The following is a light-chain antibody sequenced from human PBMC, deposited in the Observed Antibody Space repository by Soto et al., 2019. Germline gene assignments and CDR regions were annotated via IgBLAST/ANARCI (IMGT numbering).Light chain of an antibody. J-gene: IGKJ1*01. CDR1: QNVNSN. Sequence: EIVMTQSPATLSVSPGERVTVSCRASQNVNSNLAWYQQKPGQAPRPLIFGASTRATGIPARLSGSGSGTEFTLTISSLQSEDFAVYYCQQYNNFWTFGQGTKVEIK. CDR3: QQYNNFWT. CDR2: GAS. V-gene: IGKV3-15*01.